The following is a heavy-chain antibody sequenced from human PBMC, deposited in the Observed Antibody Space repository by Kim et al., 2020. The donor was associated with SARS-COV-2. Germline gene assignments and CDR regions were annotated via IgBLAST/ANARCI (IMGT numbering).Heavy chain of an antibody. V-gene: IGHV1-18*01. CDR1: GYTFTSYG. D-gene: IGHD2-8*01. Sequence: ASVKVSCKASGYTFTSYGISWVRQAPGQGLEWMGWISAYNGNTNYAQKLQGRVTMTTDTSTSTAYMELRSLRSDDTAVYYCARNRWPGLRNGRNFDYWGQGTLVTVSS. J-gene: IGHJ4*02. CDR3: ARNRWPGLRNGRNFDY. CDR2: ISAYNGNT.